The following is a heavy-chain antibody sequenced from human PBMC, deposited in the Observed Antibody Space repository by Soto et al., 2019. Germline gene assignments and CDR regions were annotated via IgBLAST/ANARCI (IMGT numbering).Heavy chain of an antibody. D-gene: IGHD2-2*01. Sequence: GESLKISCNGSGYSFTIYWISWVRQMPGKGLEWMGRIDPSDSYTNYSPSFQGHVTISADKSISTAYLQWSSLKASDTAMYYCASQVVPAARYDYWGQGTLVTVSS. CDR3: ASQVVPAARYDY. CDR2: IDPSDSYT. CDR1: GYSFTIYW. J-gene: IGHJ4*02. V-gene: IGHV5-10-1*01.